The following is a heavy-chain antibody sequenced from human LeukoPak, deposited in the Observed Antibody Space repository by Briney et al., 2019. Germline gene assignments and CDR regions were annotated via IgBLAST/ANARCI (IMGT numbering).Heavy chain of an antibody. CDR1: GFTFSSYS. Sequence: GGSLRLSXAASGFTFSSYSMNWVRQAPGKGLEWVSSISSSSSYIYYADSVKGRFTISRDNAKNSLYLQMNSLRAEDTAVYYCAITTTVTTSGAFDIWGQGTMVTVSS. CDR2: ISSSSSYI. D-gene: IGHD4-17*01. J-gene: IGHJ3*02. V-gene: IGHV3-21*01. CDR3: AITTTVTTSGAFDI.